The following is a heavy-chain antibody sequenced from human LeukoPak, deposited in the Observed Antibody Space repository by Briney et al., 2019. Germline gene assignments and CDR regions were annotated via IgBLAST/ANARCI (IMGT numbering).Heavy chain of an antibody. D-gene: IGHD6-19*01. CDR2: IKQDGSKK. Sequence: GGSLRLSCVASGFPFSSYWMTWVRQAPGKGLEWVANIKQDGSKKSYVDSVKGRFTISRDNAKNSLYLQMNSLRAEDTAVYYCASSSPAVHSSGWYPLDYWGQGTLVTVSS. J-gene: IGHJ4*02. V-gene: IGHV3-7*03. CDR1: GFPFSSYW. CDR3: ASSSPAVHSSGWYPLDY.